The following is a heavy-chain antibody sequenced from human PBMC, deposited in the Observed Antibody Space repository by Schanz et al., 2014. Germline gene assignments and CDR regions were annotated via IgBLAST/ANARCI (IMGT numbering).Heavy chain of an antibody. CDR3: ATIGVNDYWRFGLDL. Sequence: QVQLVQSGAEVRKPGSSVRVSCKASGGTFTSYAFSWVRQAPGQRLEWMGMIIPIVDITNYAQKFLGRVTITADKSTSTAYMELKSLRSADTAVYYCATIGVNDYWRFGLDLWGQGTTVTVSS. CDR2: IIPIVDIT. D-gene: IGHD3-16*01. CDR1: GGTFTSYA. V-gene: IGHV1-69*04. J-gene: IGHJ6*02.